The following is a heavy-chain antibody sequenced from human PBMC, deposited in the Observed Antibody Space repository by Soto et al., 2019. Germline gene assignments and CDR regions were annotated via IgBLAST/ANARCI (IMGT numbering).Heavy chain of an antibody. CDR2: INPNSGDT. J-gene: IGHJ6*02. CDR1: GYTFTDYY. CDR3: ARDWYYYDSSGYSKPVWYYYYGMDV. D-gene: IGHD3-22*01. V-gene: IGHV1-2*06. Sequence: ASVKVSCKASGYTFTDYYIHWVRQAPGQGLEWMGRINPNSGDTSFETKFQGRVTMTRDTSISTAYMQLSRLSSDDTAVYYCARDWYYYDSSGYSKPVWYYYYGMDVWGQGTTVTVSS.